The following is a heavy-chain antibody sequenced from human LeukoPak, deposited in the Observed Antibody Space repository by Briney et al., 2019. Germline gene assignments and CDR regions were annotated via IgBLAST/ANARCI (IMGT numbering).Heavy chain of an antibody. D-gene: IGHD5-12*01. CDR1: GYTFTSYD. CDR2: MNPNSGNT. V-gene: IGHV1-8*01. CDR3: ARWLHSAPYYYYYGMDV. Sequence: ASVKVSCKASGYTFTSYDINWVRQATGQGLEWMGWMNPNSGNTGYAQKFQGRVTMTRNTSISTAYMELSSLRSEDTAVYCCARWLHSAPYYYYYGMDVWGQGTTVTVSS. J-gene: IGHJ6*02.